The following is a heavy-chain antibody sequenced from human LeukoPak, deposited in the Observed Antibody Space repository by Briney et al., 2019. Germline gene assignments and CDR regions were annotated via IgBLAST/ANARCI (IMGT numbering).Heavy chain of an antibody. D-gene: IGHD3-10*01. J-gene: IGHJ4*02. CDR1: GGSISSGSYY. CDR3: ARVGYYGVVRIFDY. CDR2: IYTSGST. V-gene: IGHV4-61*02. Sequence: PSQTLSLTCTVSGGSISSGSYYWRWIRQPAGTGLQWIGRIYTSGSTNYNPSLKSRVTISVDTSKNQFSLKLSSVTAADTAVYYCARVGYYGVVRIFDYWGQGTLVTVSS.